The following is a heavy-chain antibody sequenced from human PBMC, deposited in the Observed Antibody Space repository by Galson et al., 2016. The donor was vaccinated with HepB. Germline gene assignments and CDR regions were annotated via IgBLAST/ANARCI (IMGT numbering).Heavy chain of an antibody. D-gene: IGHD6-13*01. V-gene: IGHV5-10-1*01. Sequence: QSGAEVKRPGESLRISCTGSGYTFTSDWIAWVRQMPGKGLEWMGRIDPRDSYANYSPSFQGHLTISVEKSVDAAYLQWSSLKASDTAIYYCARHIRESLVMVNAEAAIGGMDVWGQGTTVTVSS. CDR3: ARHIRESLVMVNAEAAIGGMDV. J-gene: IGHJ6*02. CDR1: GYTFTSDW. CDR2: IDPRDSYA.